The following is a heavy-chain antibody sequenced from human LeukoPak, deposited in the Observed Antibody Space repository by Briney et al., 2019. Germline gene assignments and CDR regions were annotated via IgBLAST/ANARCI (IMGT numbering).Heavy chain of an antibody. D-gene: IGHD3-9*01. CDR2: IYYSGST. CDR3: ARHNDILTGYPFDY. V-gene: IGHV4-59*08. Sequence: SETLSLTCAVYGGSFSGYYWSWIRQPPGKGLEWIGYIYYSGSTKYNPSLESRVTISVDTSKNQFSLKLGSVTAADTAVYYCARHNDILTGYPFDYWGQGTLVTVSS. CDR1: GGSFSGYY. J-gene: IGHJ4*02.